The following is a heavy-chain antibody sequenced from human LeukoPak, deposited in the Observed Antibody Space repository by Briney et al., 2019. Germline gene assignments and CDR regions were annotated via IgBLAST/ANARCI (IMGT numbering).Heavy chain of an antibody. Sequence: PGGSLRLSCAASGFTFSNAWMSWVRQAPGKGLEWVSYISSSGSNTYYADSVKGRFTISRDNAKNSLYLQMNSLRAEDTAVYYCARDSSSGYYYWFDPWGQGTLVTVSS. V-gene: IGHV3-11*01. D-gene: IGHD3-22*01. CDR1: GFTFSNAW. CDR3: ARDSSSGYYYWFDP. CDR2: ISSSGSNT. J-gene: IGHJ5*02.